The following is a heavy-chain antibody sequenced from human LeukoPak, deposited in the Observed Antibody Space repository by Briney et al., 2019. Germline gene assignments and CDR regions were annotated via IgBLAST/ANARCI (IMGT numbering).Heavy chain of an antibody. V-gene: IGHV3-33*01. D-gene: IGHD3-10*01. J-gene: IGHJ5*02. Sequence: RGSLRLSCVASGFTFSRYGIHWVRQPPGKGVEGVAVIRYDGSAYSYADSVTGRFTISTDNSKNTLYLQMSSLRAEDTAVSFCASDVWFGDYRWFDPWGQGTLVTVSS. CDR2: IRYDGSAY. CDR1: GFTFSRYG. CDR3: ASDVWFGDYRWFDP.